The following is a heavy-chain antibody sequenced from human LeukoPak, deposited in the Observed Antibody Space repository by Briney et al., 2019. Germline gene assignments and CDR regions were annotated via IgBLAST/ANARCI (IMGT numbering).Heavy chain of an antibody. D-gene: IGHD4-17*01. CDR2: IKGDGSEK. J-gene: IGHJ4*02. CDR3: AKFPYGDYVHY. Sequence: AGGSLRLSCAASGFTFSNFWMSWVRQAPGKGLEWVANIKGDGSEKYHVDSVKGRFTISRDNAKNSLYLQMNSLRAEGTAVYYCAKFPYGDYVHYWGQGTLVTVSS. CDR1: GFTFSNFW. V-gene: IGHV3-7*05.